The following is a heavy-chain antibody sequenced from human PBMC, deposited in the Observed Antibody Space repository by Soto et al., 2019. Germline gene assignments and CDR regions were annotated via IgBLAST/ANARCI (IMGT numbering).Heavy chain of an antibody. CDR3: ARDRDCSSTRCYRYYFDS. J-gene: IGHJ4*02. D-gene: IGHD2-2*01. Sequence: QVQLVESGGGVVQPGRSLRLSCAASGFTFSSYGIHWVRQAPGKGLEWVAVIWYAGSNKYYADSVKGRFTISRDNSKNTLYLQMNSLRAEDTAVYYCARDRDCSSTRCYRYYFDSWGQGTLVTVSS. V-gene: IGHV3-33*01. CDR2: IWYAGSNK. CDR1: GFTFSSYG.